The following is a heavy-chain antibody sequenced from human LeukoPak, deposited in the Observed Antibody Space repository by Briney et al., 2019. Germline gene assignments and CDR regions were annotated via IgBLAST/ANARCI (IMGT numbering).Heavy chain of an antibody. CDR3: ARDPHYYGSGSPDY. Sequence: GGSLRLSCAASGSTFSSYAMSWVRQAPGKGLEWVSAIGGSGDFTYYAEYVKGRFTISRDNSKKTLYLQMNSLRDEDTAVYYCARDPHYYGSGSPDYWGQGTLVTVSS. D-gene: IGHD3-10*01. CDR2: IGGSGDFT. V-gene: IGHV3-23*01. J-gene: IGHJ4*02. CDR1: GSTFSSYA.